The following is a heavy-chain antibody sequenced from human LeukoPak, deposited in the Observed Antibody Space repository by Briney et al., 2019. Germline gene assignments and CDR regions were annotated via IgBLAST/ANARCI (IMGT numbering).Heavy chain of an antibody. CDR3: AKAGIPGIAVAGNWFDP. CDR1: GFTFSSYA. V-gene: IGHV3-30-3*01. J-gene: IGHJ5*02. CDR2: ISYDGSNK. D-gene: IGHD6-19*01. Sequence: SGGSLRLSCAASGFTFSSYAMSWVRQAPGKGLEWVAVISYDGSNKYYADSVKGRFTISRDNSKNTLYLQMNSLRAEDTAVYYCAKAGIPGIAVAGNWFDPWGQGTLVTVSS.